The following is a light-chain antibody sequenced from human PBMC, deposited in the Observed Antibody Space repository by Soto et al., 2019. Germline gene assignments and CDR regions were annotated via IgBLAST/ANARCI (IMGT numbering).Light chain of an antibody. Sequence: DIVMTQSPDSLAVSLGERATIRCKPSQNLVYNSNNKNYLAWYQQRPGQPPKLLIYWASTRESGVPERFSGSGSGTDFTLTISSLQAEDVAVYYCQQYYSAPWTFGQGTKVEIK. V-gene: IGKV4-1*01. CDR1: QNLVYNSNNKNY. J-gene: IGKJ1*01. CDR2: WAS. CDR3: QQYYSAPWT.